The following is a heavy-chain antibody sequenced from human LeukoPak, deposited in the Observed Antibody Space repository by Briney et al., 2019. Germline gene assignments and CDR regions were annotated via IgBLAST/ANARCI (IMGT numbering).Heavy chain of an antibody. D-gene: IGHD1-7*01. CDR2: INGDGSST. CDR1: EFTFSSYW. J-gene: IGHJ4*02. Sequence: PGGSLRLPCTASEFTFSSYWMHWVRQPPGKGLVWVSRINGDGSSTSYADAVKGRFTISRDNTKNTLYLRMNSLRAEDTAVYYCARGGLTGTTIPYFDYWGQGTLVTVSS. CDR3: ARGGLTGTTIPYFDY. V-gene: IGHV3-74*01.